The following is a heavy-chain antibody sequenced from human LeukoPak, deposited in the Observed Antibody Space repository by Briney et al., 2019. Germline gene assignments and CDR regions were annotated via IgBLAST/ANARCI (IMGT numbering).Heavy chain of an antibody. D-gene: IGHD2-15*01. J-gene: IGHJ3*02. CDR1: GCIFSTYE. CDR3: ARVVVASDAFDI. CDR2: ISSSGSTI. V-gene: IGHV3-48*03. Sequence: GGSLRLSCAASGCIFSTYEMNSVRQPPGKGLEWLSYISSSGSTIYYADSVKGRFTISRDNHKNSLYLQMNSLRAEDTAVYYCARVVVASDAFDIWGQGTMVTVSS.